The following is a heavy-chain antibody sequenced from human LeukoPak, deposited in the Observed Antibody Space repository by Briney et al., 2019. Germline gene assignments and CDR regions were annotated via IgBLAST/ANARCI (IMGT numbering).Heavy chain of an antibody. Sequence: GGSLRLSCAASGFTFSSYSMNWVRQAPGKGLEWVSSISSSSSYIYYADSVKGRFTISRDNAKNSPYLQMNSLRAEDTAVYYCARDRRPAASDYWGQGTLVTVSS. D-gene: IGHD2-2*01. CDR2: ISSSSSYI. CDR1: GFTFSSYS. V-gene: IGHV3-21*01. J-gene: IGHJ4*02. CDR3: ARDRRPAASDY.